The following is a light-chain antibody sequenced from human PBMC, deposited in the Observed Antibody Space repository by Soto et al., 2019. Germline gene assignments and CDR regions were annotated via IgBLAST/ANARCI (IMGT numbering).Light chain of an antibody. CDR3: QQRGT. Sequence: DIQMTQSPSTLSGSVAARVTITCRARKSISSWLAWYQQKPGKAPKLLIYKASSLESGVPSRFSGSGSRTDFTLTISSLEPEDLAVYYCQQRGTFGPGTKVYIK. CDR1: KSISSW. CDR2: KAS. V-gene: IGKV1-5*03. J-gene: IGKJ3*01.